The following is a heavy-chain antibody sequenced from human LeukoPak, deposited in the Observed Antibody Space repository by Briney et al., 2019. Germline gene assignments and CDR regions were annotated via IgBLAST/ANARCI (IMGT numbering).Heavy chain of an antibody. V-gene: IGHV3-23*01. Sequence: GGSLRLSCAASGFTFSSYGMHWVRQAPGKGLEWVSAISGSGGSTYYADSVKGRFTISRDNSKNTLYLQMNSLRAEDTAVYYCATAPWLDHYYYYMDVWGKGTTVTVSS. CDR2: ISGSGGST. D-gene: IGHD3-9*01. J-gene: IGHJ6*03. CDR3: ATAPWLDHYYYYMDV. CDR1: GFTFSSYG.